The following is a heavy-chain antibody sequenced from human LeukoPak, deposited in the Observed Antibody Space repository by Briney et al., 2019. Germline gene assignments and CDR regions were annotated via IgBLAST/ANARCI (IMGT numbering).Heavy chain of an antibody. J-gene: IGHJ5*02. CDR1: GYSFINYG. D-gene: IGHD5-12*01. V-gene: IGHV1-2*02. CDR3: ARGGFLIVATSWFDP. CDR2: INPNSGGT. Sequence: ASVKVSCKASGYSFINYGISWVRQARGQGLEWMGWINPNSGGTNYAQKFQGRVTMTRDTSISTAYMELSRLRSDDTAVYYCARGGFLIVATSWFDPWGQGTLVTVSS.